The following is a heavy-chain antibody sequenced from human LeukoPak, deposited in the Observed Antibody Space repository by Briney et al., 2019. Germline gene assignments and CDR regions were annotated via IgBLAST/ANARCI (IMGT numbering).Heavy chain of an antibody. CDR2: INWNGGST. CDR1: GFTFDDYG. V-gene: IGHV3-20*04. Sequence: GGSLRLSCAASGFTFDDYGMSWVRQAPGKGLEWVSGINWNGGSTGYADSVKGRFTISRDNAKNSLYLQMNSLRVEDTAVYYCARARIAVAGPFDYWGQGTLVTVSS. J-gene: IGHJ4*02. CDR3: ARARIAVAGPFDY. D-gene: IGHD6-19*01.